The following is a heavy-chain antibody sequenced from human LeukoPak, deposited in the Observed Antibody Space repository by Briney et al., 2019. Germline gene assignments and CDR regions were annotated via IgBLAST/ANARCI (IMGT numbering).Heavy chain of an antibody. V-gene: IGHV4-34*01. Sequence: SETLSLTCAVYGGSFSGYYWSWIRQPPGKGLEWIGEINHSGSTNYNPSLKSRVTISIDTSKNQFSLKLSSVTAADTAVYYCARGVGTTNFDYWGPGTLVTVSS. CDR1: GGSFSGYY. CDR2: INHSGST. CDR3: ARGVGTTNFDY. J-gene: IGHJ4*02. D-gene: IGHD1-26*01.